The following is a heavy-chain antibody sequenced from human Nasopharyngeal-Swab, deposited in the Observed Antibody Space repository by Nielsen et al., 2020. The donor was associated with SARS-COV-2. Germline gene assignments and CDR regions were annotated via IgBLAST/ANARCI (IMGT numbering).Heavy chain of an antibody. V-gene: IGHV1-24*01. J-gene: IGHJ5*02. CDR2: FDPEDGET. CDR1: GYTLTELS. CDR3: ATLAYDFWSGQTLLRGWFDP. D-gene: IGHD3-3*01. Sequence: ASVKVSCKGSGYTLTELSMHWVRQAPGKGREWMGGFDPEDGETTYAQKFQGRVTMTEDTPTDTAYMELSSLRSEDTAVYYCATLAYDFWSGQTLLRGWFDPWGQGTLVTVSS.